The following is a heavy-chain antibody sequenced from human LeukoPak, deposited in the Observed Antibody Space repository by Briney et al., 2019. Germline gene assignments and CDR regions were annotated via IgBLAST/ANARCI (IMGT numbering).Heavy chain of an antibody. V-gene: IGHV3-7*01. Sequence: PGGSLRLSCAASGFTFSSYWMSWVRQAPGKGLEWVANIKQDGSEKYYVDSVKGRFTISRDNAKNSLYLQMNSLRAEDTAVYYCAMAWGLRTFDYWGQGTLVTVSS. CDR3: AMAWGLRTFDY. CDR1: GFTFSSYW. J-gene: IGHJ4*02. D-gene: IGHD3-16*01. CDR2: IKQDGSEK.